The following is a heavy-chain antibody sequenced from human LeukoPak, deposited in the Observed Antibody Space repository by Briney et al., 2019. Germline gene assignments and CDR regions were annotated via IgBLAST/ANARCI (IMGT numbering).Heavy chain of an antibody. D-gene: IGHD3-10*01. CDR3: ARLPSSYYYGSGSYYSYYYYYYMDV. J-gene: IGHJ6*03. CDR1: GFTFSSYE. CDR2: ISSSSSTI. Sequence: PGGSLRLSCAASGFTFSSYEMNWVRQAPGKGLEWVSYISSSSSTIYYADSVKGRFTISRDNAKNSLYLQMNSLRAEDTAVYYCARLPSSYYYGSGSYYSYYYYYYMDVWGKGTTVTVSS. V-gene: IGHV3-48*01.